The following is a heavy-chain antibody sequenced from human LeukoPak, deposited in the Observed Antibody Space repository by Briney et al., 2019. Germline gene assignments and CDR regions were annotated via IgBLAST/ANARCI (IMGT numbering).Heavy chain of an antibody. V-gene: IGHV4-38-2*02. J-gene: IGHJ4*02. Sequence: PSETLSLTCSVSGFSIRTGYSWGWIRQPPGKGLEWIATVYHHGNTYFNPSLTSRAAISLDTSKNQFSLRLTSVTAADTAIYYCAREVESWFGDLLSHFDSWGQGMQVTVSS. D-gene: IGHD3-10*01. CDR1: GFSIRTGYS. CDR2: VYHHGNT. CDR3: AREVESWFGDLLSHFDS.